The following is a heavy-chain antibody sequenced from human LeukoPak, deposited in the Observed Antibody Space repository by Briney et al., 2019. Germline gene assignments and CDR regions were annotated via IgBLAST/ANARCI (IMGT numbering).Heavy chain of an antibody. J-gene: IGHJ4*02. Sequence: PSETLSLTCAVYGGSFSGYYWSWIRQPPGKGLVWIGEINHSGSTNYNPSLKSRVTISVDTSKNQFSLKLSSVTAADTAVYYCARARRASRLYSSSWYDTDYWGQGTLVTVSS. CDR3: ARARRASRLYSSSWYDTDY. V-gene: IGHV4-34*01. CDR1: GGSFSGYY. CDR2: INHSGST. D-gene: IGHD6-13*01.